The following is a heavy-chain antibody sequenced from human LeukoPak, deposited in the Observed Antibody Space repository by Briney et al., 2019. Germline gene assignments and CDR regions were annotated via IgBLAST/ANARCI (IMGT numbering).Heavy chain of an antibody. CDR3: ARGGAAGATPPGGV. V-gene: IGHV1-2*02. J-gene: IGHJ4*02. CDR2: INPNSGGT. D-gene: IGHD1-26*01. CDR1: GYTFTGYY. Sequence: GASVKVSCKASGYTFTGYYIHWVRQAPGQGLEWMGSINPNSGGTNYAQKFQGMVIMTRDTSISTGYMEVSRLRSDDTAVYYCARGGAAGATPPGGVWGQGALVTVSS.